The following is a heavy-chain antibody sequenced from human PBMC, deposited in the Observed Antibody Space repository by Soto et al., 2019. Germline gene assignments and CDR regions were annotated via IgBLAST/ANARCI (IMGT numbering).Heavy chain of an antibody. V-gene: IGHV3-23*01. CDR2: ISGSGGST. CDR1: GFTFSSYA. D-gene: IGHD6-13*01. Sequence: GGSLSLSCAASGFTFSSYAMSWVRQAPGKGLEWVSAISGSGGSTYYADSVKGRFTISRDNSKNTLYLQMNSLRAEDTAVYYCAKAPLHSSWHAVDYWGQGTLVTVSS. CDR3: AKAPLHSSWHAVDY. J-gene: IGHJ4*02.